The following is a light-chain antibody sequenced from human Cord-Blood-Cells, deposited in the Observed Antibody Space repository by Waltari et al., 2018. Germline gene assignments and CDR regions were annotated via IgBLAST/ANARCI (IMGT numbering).Light chain of an antibody. V-gene: IGLV2-23*01. CDR3: CSYAGSSTLV. J-gene: IGLJ3*02. CDR2: ERS. Sequence: QSALTQPASVSGSPGQSITISCTGTSSDVGSYNLVSWYQQHPGKAPKLMIDERSKRPSGVSNRGSGSKSGNTASLTISGLQAEDEADYYCCSYAGSSTLVFGGGTKLTVL. CDR1: SSDVGSYNL.